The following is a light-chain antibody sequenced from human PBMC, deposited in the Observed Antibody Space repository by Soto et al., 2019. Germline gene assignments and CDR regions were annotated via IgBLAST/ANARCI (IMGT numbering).Light chain of an antibody. J-gene: IGLJ2*01. CDR2: EGT. CDR3: CSSAGTVV. V-gene: IGLV2-23*01. Sequence: QPVLTQPASVSGSPGQSITISCTGASSDVGSYNLVSWYQLHPGKAPKLLIYEGTKRPSGVSNRFSGSQSGNTASLTISGLQAEDEADYYCCSSAGTVVFGGGTKLTVL. CDR1: SSDVGSYNL.